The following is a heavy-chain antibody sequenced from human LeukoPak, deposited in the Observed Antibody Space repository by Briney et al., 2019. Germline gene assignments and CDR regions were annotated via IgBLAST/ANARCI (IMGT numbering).Heavy chain of an antibody. Sequence: ASAKVSCKASGGTFSSYAISWVRQAPGQGLEWMGRIIPILGIANYAQKFQGRVTITADKSTSTAYMELSSLRSEDTAVYYCARPRYYYDSSGYYDYWGQGTLVTVSS. CDR2: IIPILGIA. J-gene: IGHJ4*02. V-gene: IGHV1-69*04. D-gene: IGHD3-22*01. CDR3: ARPRYYYDSSGYYDY. CDR1: GGTFSSYA.